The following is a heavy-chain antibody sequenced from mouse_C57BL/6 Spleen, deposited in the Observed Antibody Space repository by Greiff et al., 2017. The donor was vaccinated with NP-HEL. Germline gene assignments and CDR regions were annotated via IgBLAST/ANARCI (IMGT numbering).Heavy chain of an antibody. V-gene: IGHV1-54*01. Sequence: QVQLQQSGAELVRPGTSVKVSCKASGYAFTNYLIEWVKQRPGQGLEWIGVINPGGGGTNYNEKFKGKATLTADKSSSTAYMQSSSLTSEDSAVYFCARQDYGCSSSYAIDYWGQGTSVTVSS. CDR1: GYAFTNYL. CDR3: ARQDYGCSSSYAIDY. CDR2: INPGGGGT. J-gene: IGHJ4*01. D-gene: IGHD1-1*01.